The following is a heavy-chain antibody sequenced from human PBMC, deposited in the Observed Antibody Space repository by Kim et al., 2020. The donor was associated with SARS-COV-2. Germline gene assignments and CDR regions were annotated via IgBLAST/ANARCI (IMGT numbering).Heavy chain of an antibody. V-gene: IGHV3-30*18. J-gene: IGHJ4*02. Sequence: GGSLRLSCAASGFTFNTYGMHWVRQAPGKGLEWVAVISYDGSNKYYADSVKGRFTISRDNSKTTLYLQMNSLRIEDTAVYYWAKSFSGSYFGYDYWGQGTLVTGSS. D-gene: IGHD1-26*01. CDR3: AKSFSGSYFGYDY. CDR1: GFTFNTYG. CDR2: ISYDGSNK.